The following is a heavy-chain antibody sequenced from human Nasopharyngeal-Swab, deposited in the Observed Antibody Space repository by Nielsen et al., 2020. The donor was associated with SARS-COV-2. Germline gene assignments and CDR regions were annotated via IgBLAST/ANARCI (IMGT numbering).Heavy chain of an antibody. Sequence: GGSLRLFCADSGFNFNTSWMTWVRQAPGKGLEWVANINPDGSEMQYVDSVKGRFTISRDNAENSLYLHMNSLRGDDTAVYYCAHYASAAYWGQGTLVTVSS. CDR1: GFNFNTSW. CDR3: AHYASAAY. V-gene: IGHV3-7*03. J-gene: IGHJ4*02. D-gene: IGHD2-2*01. CDR2: INPDGSEM.